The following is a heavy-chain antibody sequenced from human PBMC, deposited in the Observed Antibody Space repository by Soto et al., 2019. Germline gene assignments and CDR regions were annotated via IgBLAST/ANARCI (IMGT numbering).Heavy chain of an antibody. CDR1: EFPFTGFG. J-gene: IGHJ4*02. V-gene: IGHV3-7*05. CDR2: IIQEGSEK. Sequence: EVQLVESGGGLVQPGGSRNLSFEPLEFPFTGFGRSWVRQAPGKGLEWVANIIQEGSEKYYVDSVKGRFTISRDNAKNSLDLQMNSLRGEDTAVYYCARKGGVVDYWGQGTLVTVSS. CDR3: ARKGGVVDY. D-gene: IGHD2-8*02.